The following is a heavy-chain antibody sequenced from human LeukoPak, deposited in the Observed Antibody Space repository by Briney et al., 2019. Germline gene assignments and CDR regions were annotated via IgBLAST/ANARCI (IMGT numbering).Heavy chain of an antibody. CDR3: ARGEPPGYYYYGMDV. Sequence: GASVKVSCKASGYTFTSYAISWVRQAPGQGPEWMGGIIPIFGTANYAQKFQGRVTITADESTSTAYMELSSLRSEDTAVYYCARGEPPGYYYYGMDVWGQGTTVTVSS. J-gene: IGHJ6*02. CDR2: IIPIFGTA. V-gene: IGHV1-69*13. D-gene: IGHD1-26*01. CDR1: GYTFTSYA.